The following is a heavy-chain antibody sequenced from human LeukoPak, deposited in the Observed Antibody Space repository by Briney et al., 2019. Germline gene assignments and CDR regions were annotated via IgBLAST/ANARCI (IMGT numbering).Heavy chain of an antibody. D-gene: IGHD3-10*01. CDR3: ASTNHYYGSGTYDYYFDY. J-gene: IGHJ4*02. V-gene: IGHV3-7*01. CDR2: IKHDGSEK. Sequence: PGGSLRLSCATSGFTFSSYWMTWLRQAPGKGLEWLTQIKHDGSEKYYVDSVKGRFTISRDNAKNSLYLQMTSLRAEDTAVYYCASTNHYYGSGTYDYYFDYWGQGTLLTVSS. CDR1: GFTFSSYW.